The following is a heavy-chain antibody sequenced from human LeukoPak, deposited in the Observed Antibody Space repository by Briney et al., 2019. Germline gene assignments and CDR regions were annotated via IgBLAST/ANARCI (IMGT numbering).Heavy chain of an antibody. CDR1: GDPFSSYY. CDR2: MYYSGSP. CDR3: ARQGCSGGSCLDAFDI. Sequence: SETLSLTCTVSGDPFSSYYWSWIRQPPGKGLEWIGYMYYSGSPNYNPSLKSRVTISVDTSKNQFSLKLASVTAADTAVYYCARQGCSGGSCLDAFDIWGQGTMVTVSS. D-gene: IGHD2-15*01. J-gene: IGHJ3*02. V-gene: IGHV4-59*08.